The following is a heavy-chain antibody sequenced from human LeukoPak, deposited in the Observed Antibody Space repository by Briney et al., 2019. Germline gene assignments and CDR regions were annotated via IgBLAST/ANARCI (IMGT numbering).Heavy chain of an antibody. CDR1: GYTFTGYY. Sequence: ASVKVSCKASGYTFTGYYMHWVRQAPGQGLEWMGRINPNSGGTNYAQKFQGRVTMTRDTSISTAYMELCRLRSDDTAVYYCARGGGYYFEAFDIWGQGTMVTVSS. V-gene: IGHV1-2*06. J-gene: IGHJ3*02. CDR2: INPNSGGT. CDR3: ARGGGYYFEAFDI. D-gene: IGHD3-22*01.